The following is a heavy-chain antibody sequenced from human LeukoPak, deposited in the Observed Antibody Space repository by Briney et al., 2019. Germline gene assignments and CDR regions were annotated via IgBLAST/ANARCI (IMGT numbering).Heavy chain of an antibody. CDR1: GFTFSSYS. D-gene: IGHD2-2*01. CDR2: ISSSSSTI. Sequence: GGSLRLSCAASGFTFSSYSMNWVRQAPGKGLEWVSYISSSSSTIYYADSVKGRFTISRDNAKNSLYLQMNSLRAEDTAVYYCAREVVPAAGGFDPWGQRTLVTVSS. J-gene: IGHJ5*02. V-gene: IGHV3-48*04. CDR3: AREVVPAAGGFDP.